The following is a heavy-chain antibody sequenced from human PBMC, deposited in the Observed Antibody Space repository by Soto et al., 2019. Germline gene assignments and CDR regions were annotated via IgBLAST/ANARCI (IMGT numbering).Heavy chain of an antibody. D-gene: IGHD6-13*01. V-gene: IGHV3-33*01. J-gene: IGHJ4*02. Sequence: GGSLRLSCTTSGFTFSSYGMHWVRQAPGKGLEWVAIIWYDGRNKYHADSVKGRFTISRDNSKNTLYLQMNSLRAEDTGVYYCARDRGSIAATGINIDYWGQGTLVTVSS. CDR2: IWYDGRNK. CDR3: ARDRGSIAATGINIDY. CDR1: GFTFSSYG.